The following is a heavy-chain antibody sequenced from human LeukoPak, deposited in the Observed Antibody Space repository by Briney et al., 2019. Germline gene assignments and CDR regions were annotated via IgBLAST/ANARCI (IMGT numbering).Heavy chain of an antibody. D-gene: IGHD6-19*01. CDR2: IIPILGIA. Sequence: SSVKVSCKASGGTFSSYAISWVRQAPGQGLEWMGRIIPILGIANYAQKFQGRVTITADKSTSTAYMELSSLRSEDTAVYYCARGGQWLNSNGMDVWGQGTTVTVSS. J-gene: IGHJ6*02. V-gene: IGHV1-69*04. CDR1: GGTFSSYA. CDR3: ARGGQWLNSNGMDV.